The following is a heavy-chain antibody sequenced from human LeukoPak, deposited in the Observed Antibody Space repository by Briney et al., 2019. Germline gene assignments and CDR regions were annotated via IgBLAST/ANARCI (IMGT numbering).Heavy chain of an antibody. CDR3: ARGNYGGNSGY. D-gene: IGHD4-17*01. CDR1: GFTLNSYW. Sequence: GGSLRLSCAASGFTLNSYWINWVRQAPGKGLEWVANIKQDGSERYYMDSVKGRFTISRDNAKNSLYLQMNSLRAEDTAVYYCARGNYGGNSGYWGQGTLVTVSS. J-gene: IGHJ4*02. V-gene: IGHV3-7*01. CDR2: IKQDGSER.